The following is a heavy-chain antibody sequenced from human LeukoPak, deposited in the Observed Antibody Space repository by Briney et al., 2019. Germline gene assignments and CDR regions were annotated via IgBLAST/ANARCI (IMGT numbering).Heavy chain of an antibody. J-gene: IGHJ4*02. Sequence: GGSLRLSCAASGFTFSSYAMHWVRQAPEKGLEYVSAISSNGGSTYYANSVKGRFTISRDNSKNTLYLQMGSLRAEDMAVYYCARDFDGSLDYWGQGTLVTVSS. CDR1: GFTFSSYA. D-gene: IGHD1-26*01. V-gene: IGHV3-64*01. CDR3: ARDFDGSLDY. CDR2: ISSNGGST.